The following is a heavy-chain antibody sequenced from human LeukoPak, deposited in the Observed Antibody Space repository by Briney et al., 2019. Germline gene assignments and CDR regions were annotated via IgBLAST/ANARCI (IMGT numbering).Heavy chain of an antibody. J-gene: IGHJ3*02. CDR2: IIPIFGTA. V-gene: IGHV1-69*13. D-gene: IGHD6-19*01. CDR3: ARDLIGSSGWYGDAFDI. Sequence: ASVKVSCKASGYTFTSYDINWVRQAPGQGLEWMGGIIPIFGTANYAQKFQGRVTITADESTSTAYMELSSLRSENTAVYYCARDLIGSSGWYGDAFDIWGQGTMVTVSS. CDR1: GYTFTSYD.